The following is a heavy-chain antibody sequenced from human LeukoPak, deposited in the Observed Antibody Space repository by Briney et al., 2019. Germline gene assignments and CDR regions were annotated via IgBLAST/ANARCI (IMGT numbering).Heavy chain of an antibody. J-gene: IGHJ4*01. D-gene: IGHD6-13*01. CDR2: IYHTGDT. CDR3: ARGGSKSWYPLMK. V-gene: IGHV4-4*07. CDR1: GGSFSNYY. Sequence: SETLSLTCSLSGGSFSNYYWHWIRQSAEKGLEWIGHIYHTGDTNDNPSLKSRLTISVDKSRNLFFLRLTSVTAADTAIYYCARGGSKSWYPLMKWGQGTLVTVSS.